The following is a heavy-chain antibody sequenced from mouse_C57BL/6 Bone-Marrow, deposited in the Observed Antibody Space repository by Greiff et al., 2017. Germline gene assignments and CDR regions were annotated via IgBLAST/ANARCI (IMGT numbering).Heavy chain of an antibody. J-gene: IGHJ4*01. CDR3: AYYYGSSYEAMDY. CDR1: GFTFSDYG. V-gene: IGHV5-17*01. D-gene: IGHD1-1*01. Sequence: DVMLVESGGGLVKPGGSLKLSCAASGFTFSDYGMHWVRQAPEKGLEWVAYISSGSSTIYYADTVKGRFTISRDNAKNTLFLQMTSLRSEDTAMYYCAYYYGSSYEAMDYWGQGTSVTVSS. CDR2: ISSGSSTI.